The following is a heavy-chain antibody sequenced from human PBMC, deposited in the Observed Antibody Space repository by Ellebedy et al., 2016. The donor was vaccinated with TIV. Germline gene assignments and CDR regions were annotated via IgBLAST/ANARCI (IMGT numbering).Heavy chain of an antibody. CDR1: GFAFRSYW. CDR3: ATDGSYGDYLSPTHAFAI. V-gene: IGHV3-7*01. CDR2: IKQDGGET. J-gene: IGHJ3*02. D-gene: IGHD3-16*01. Sequence: GESLKISCAASGFAFRSYWMSWVRQAPGKGLEWVANIKQDGGETYYGDSVKGRFTISRDNAKRTLDLQMNSLRAEDTAIYYCATDGSYGDYLSPTHAFAIWGQGTVVTVSS.